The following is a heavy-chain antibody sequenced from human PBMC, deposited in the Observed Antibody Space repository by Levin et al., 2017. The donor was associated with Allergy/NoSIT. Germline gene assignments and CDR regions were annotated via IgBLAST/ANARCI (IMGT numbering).Heavy chain of an antibody. V-gene: IGHV3-23*01. D-gene: IGHD2-21*02. J-gene: IGHJ4*02. CDR1: GFTFSSYD. Sequence: HPGGSLRLSCAASGFTFSSYDMSWVRQAPGKGLEWVSAISGTNGRTYYADSVTGRFTISRDNSKNTLYLQMNSLRAEDTAVYFCAKVRYGDWSQDYWGQGTLVTVSS. CDR3: AKVRYGDWSQDY. CDR2: ISGTNGRT.